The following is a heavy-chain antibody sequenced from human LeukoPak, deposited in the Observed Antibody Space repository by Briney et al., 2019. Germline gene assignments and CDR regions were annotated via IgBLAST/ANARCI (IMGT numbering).Heavy chain of an antibody. J-gene: IGHJ4*02. Sequence: ASVMVSCKASGYSFIDYYMHWVRQAPGQGLEWMGWINPKSSGTNYAQKFQDRVTMATDTSISTVYRDLSRLISDDTAVYYCAPATMTFDYWGQGTLVTVSS. CDR3: APATMTFDY. D-gene: IGHD5-24*01. CDR1: GYSFIDYY. V-gene: IGHV1-2*02. CDR2: INPKSSGT.